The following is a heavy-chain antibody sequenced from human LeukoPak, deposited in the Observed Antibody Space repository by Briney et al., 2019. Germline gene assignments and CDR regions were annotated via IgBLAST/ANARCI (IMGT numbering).Heavy chain of an antibody. J-gene: IGHJ3*02. V-gene: IGHV1-69*06. CDR3: ARDRSPRDDDAFDI. Sequence: SVKVSCKAFGGTFNICSISWVRQAPGQGLEWMGGIIPIFGTANYAQKFQGRVTITADKSTSTAYMELSSLRSEDTAVYYCARDRSPRDDDAFDIWGQGTMVTVSS. CDR1: GGTFNICS. CDR2: IIPIFGTA.